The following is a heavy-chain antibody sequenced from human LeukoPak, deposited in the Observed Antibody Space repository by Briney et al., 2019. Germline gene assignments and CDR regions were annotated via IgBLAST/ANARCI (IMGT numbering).Heavy chain of an antibody. CDR3: ARALAVADY. V-gene: IGHV1-18*01. CDR1: GYSFTSYG. D-gene: IGHD6-19*01. J-gene: IGHJ4*02. CDR2: ISTYDGHA. Sequence: ASVKVSCKASGYSFTSYGITWVRQAPGQGLEWMGWISTYDGHANYAQKLQGRVTLTTDTSTVTAYMELRSLRSDDTAVYYCARALAVADYWGQGTLVTVSS.